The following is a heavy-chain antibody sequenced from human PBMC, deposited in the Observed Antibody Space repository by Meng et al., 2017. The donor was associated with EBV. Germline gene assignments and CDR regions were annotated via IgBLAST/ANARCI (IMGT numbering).Heavy chain of an antibody. J-gene: IGHJ4*02. Sequence: QITLKESGPTLVKPTQTLTLTCTFSGFSLSTRGVGVGWIRQPPGKALEWLALIYWDDEKRYSPSLKSRLTITKDTSKNQVVLTMTNMDPVDAATYYCAHIIAARPFDYWGQGTLVTVSS. CDR2: IYWDDEK. V-gene: IGHV2-5*02. CDR1: GFSLSTRGVG. D-gene: IGHD6-6*01. CDR3: AHIIAARPFDY.